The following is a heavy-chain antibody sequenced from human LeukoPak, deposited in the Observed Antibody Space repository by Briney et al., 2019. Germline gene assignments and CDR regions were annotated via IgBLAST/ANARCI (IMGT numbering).Heavy chain of an antibody. CDR1: GLTVSSNF. CDR2: LYSAGNT. CDR3: ARELMHSGGYRTSDS. Sequence: PGGSLRLSCAVSGLTVSSNFMNWVRQAPGKGLEWVSILYSAGNTYYADSVKGRFTISRQNPKNTLYLQMNSLRAEDTAVYYCARELMHSGGYRTSDSWGQGTLVTVSS. D-gene: IGHD6-19*01. V-gene: IGHV3-53*04. J-gene: IGHJ4*02.